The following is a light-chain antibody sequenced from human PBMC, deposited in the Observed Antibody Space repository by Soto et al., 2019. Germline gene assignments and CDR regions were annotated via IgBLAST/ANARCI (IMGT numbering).Light chain of an antibody. Sequence: EIVLTQSPGTVSLSPGERATLSCRASQSVSSRNLAWYRQKPGQAPSLLIFGASNRATGIPDRFSGSGSGTHFTITISRLEPEDCAVYYCLRYGDSPPAYTFGQGTKLEIK. CDR3: LRYGDSPPAYT. CDR1: QSVSSRN. J-gene: IGKJ2*01. V-gene: IGKV3-20*01. CDR2: GAS.